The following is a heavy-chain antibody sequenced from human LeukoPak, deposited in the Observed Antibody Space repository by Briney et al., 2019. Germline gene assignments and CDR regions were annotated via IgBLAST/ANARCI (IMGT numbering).Heavy chain of an antibody. V-gene: IGHV3-48*01. CDR3: ARKGHNYLIYYFDY. CDR2: ISSSSSTI. Sequence: PGGSLRLSCAASGFTFSSYSMNWVRQAPGKGLEWVSYISSSSSTIYYADSVKGRFTISRDNAKNSLYLQMNSLGAEDTAVYYCARKGHNYLIYYFDYWGQGTLVTVSS. D-gene: IGHD1-1*01. CDR1: GFTFSSYS. J-gene: IGHJ4*02.